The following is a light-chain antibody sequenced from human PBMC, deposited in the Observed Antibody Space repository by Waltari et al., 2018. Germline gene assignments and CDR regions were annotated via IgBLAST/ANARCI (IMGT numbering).Light chain of an antibody. CDR1: TFTSTS. CDR3: QQYDGIVLT. J-gene: IGKJ4*01. V-gene: IGKV3-20*01. Sequence: TFTSTSLSGYTHEPGKAPRLLIYGASTRATGIPDRFSGSGSGTDFTLTISRLEPEDFAVYYCQQYDGIVLTFGGGTKAEI. CDR2: GAS.